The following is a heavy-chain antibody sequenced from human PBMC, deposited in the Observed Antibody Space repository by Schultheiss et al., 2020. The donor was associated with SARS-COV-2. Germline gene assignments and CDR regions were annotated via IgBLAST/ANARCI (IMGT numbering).Heavy chain of an antibody. Sequence: GGSLRLSCKGSGYSFTSYWIGWVRQMPGKGLEWMGLINPGDSDTRYSPSFQGQVTISADKSITTAYLQWSSLKASDIAMYYCARCNGDTGYYYYGMDVWGQGTTVTVSS. D-gene: IGHD4-17*01. J-gene: IGHJ6*02. CDR1: GYSFTSYW. CDR3: ARCNGDTGYYYYGMDV. CDR2: INPGDSDT. V-gene: IGHV5-51*01.